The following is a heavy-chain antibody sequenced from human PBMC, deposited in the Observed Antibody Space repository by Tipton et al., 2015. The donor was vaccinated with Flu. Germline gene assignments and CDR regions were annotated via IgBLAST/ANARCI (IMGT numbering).Heavy chain of an antibody. V-gene: IGHV4-4*07. CDR1: GGSMRSYY. J-gene: IGHJ4*02. D-gene: IGHD3-10*01. CDR2: IYASGST. CDR3: ARGSGSGTYMIFYF. Sequence: TLSLTCTVSGGSMRSYYWSWIRQPAGKGLEWIGRIYASGSTSYNPSLKSRVTMSVDTSKNQFSLKLSSVTAADTAVYYCARGSGSGTYMIFYFWGQGTLVTVSS.